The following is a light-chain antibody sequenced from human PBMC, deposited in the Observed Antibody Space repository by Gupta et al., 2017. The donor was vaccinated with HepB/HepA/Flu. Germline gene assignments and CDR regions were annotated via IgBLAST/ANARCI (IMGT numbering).Light chain of an antibody. V-gene: IGLV2-14*01. Sequence: QSALTQPASVSGSPGQSLTISCTGTSSDVGGYNYVSWYQQHPGKAPNLMIYDVSNRPSGVSNRFSGSKSGNTASLTISGLQAEDEADYYCSSYTSSTNVVFGGGTKLTVL. CDR2: DVS. J-gene: IGLJ2*01. CDR1: SSDVGGYNY. CDR3: SSYTSSTNVV.